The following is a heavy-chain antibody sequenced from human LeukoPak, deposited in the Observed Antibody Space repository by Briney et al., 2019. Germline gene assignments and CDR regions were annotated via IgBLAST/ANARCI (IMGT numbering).Heavy chain of an antibody. CDR1: GFTFSTCG. CDR2: ISGSSTFL. Sequence: PGGSLRLSCAASGFTFSTCGMNWVRQAPGKGLEWVSSISGSSTFLYYADSVKGRFTISRDNAKNSLYLQMNSLRAEDTAVYYCARGSEWSSGVSDYWGQGTLVTVSS. V-gene: IGHV3-21*01. D-gene: IGHD3-3*01. CDR3: ARGSEWSSGVSDY. J-gene: IGHJ4*02.